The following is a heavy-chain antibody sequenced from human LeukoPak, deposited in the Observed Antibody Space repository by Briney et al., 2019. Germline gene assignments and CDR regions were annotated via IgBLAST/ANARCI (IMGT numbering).Heavy chain of an antibody. Sequence: ASVKVSCKASGYTFTGYYMHWVRQAPGQGLEWMGWINPNSGGTNYAQKFQGRVTMTRDTSISTAYMELSRLRSDDTAVYYCARASGCSGGSCYYSFDYWGQGTLVTVSS. J-gene: IGHJ4*02. D-gene: IGHD2-15*01. CDR1: GYTFTGYY. V-gene: IGHV1-2*02. CDR2: INPNSGGT. CDR3: ARASGCSGGSCYYSFDY.